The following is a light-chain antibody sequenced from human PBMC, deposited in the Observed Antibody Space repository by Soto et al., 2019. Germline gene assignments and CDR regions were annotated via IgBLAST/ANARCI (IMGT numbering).Light chain of an antibody. CDR1: XGXXXX. J-gene: IGKJ1*01. CDR2: AAS. CDR3: QQYYSYPWT. V-gene: IGKV1-8*01. Sequence: AIRMTQSPSSLSESTGDRVTITCRASXGXXXXXAWYQQKPGKAPKLLIYAASTLQSGVPSRFSGSGSGTDFTLTISCLQSEDFATYYCQQYYSYPWTFGQGTKVEIK.